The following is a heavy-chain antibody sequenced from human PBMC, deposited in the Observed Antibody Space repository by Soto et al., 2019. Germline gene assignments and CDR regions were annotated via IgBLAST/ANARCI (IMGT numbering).Heavy chain of an antibody. D-gene: IGHD4-4*01. CDR1: GYTFISYG. V-gene: IGHV1-18*01. J-gene: IGHJ5*02. CDR2: ISAYNGNT. CDR3: ARILGSNYEWFDP. Sequence: KKIMASVKVSCKASGYTFISYGISWVRQAPGQGLEWMGWISAYNGNTNYAQNLQGRVTMTTDTSTSTAYMELRSLRSDDTAVYYCARILGSNYEWFDPWGQGTLVTVS.